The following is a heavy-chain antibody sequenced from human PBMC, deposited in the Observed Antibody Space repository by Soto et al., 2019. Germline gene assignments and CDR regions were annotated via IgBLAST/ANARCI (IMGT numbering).Heavy chain of an antibody. Sequence: EVQLVESGGGVVRPGGSLRLSCAASGFTFDDYGMSWVRQAPGKGLEWVSGINWNGGSTGYADSVKGRFTISRDNAKNSLYLQMNSLRAEDTALYHCARRWGSTITENWFDPWGQGTLVTVSS. J-gene: IGHJ5*02. CDR1: GFTFDDYG. V-gene: IGHV3-20*01. CDR3: ARRWGSTITENWFDP. CDR2: INWNGGST. D-gene: IGHD2-2*01.